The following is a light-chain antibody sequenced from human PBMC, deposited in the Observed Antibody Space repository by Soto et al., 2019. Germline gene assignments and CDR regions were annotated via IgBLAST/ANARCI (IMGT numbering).Light chain of an antibody. CDR3: QQYNNWPPT. V-gene: IGKV3-15*01. Sequence: EIVMTQSPATLSVSPGERATLSCRDSQSVSSNLAWYQQKPGQAPRLLIYGASTRATGIPARFSGSGSGTEFTLTISSLQSEDFAVYYCQQYNNWPPTVGQGTRLEIK. CDR1: QSVSSN. CDR2: GAS. J-gene: IGKJ5*01.